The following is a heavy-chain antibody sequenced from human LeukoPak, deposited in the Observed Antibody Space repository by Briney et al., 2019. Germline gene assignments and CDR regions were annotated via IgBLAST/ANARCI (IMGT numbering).Heavy chain of an antibody. CDR2: IYYSGST. CDR1: GGSVSSGSYY. Sequence: NPSETLSLTCTVSGGSVSSGSYYWSWIRQPPGKGLEWIGYIYYSGSTNYNPSLKSRVTISVDTSKNQLSLKLSSVTAADTAVYYCAGSYGGNSINYWGQGTLVTVSS. CDR3: AGSYGGNSINY. V-gene: IGHV4-61*01. J-gene: IGHJ4*02. D-gene: IGHD4-23*01.